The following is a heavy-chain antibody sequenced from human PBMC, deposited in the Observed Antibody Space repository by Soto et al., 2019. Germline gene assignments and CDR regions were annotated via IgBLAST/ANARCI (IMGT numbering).Heavy chain of an antibody. Sequence: QVQLVQSGAEVKKPGASVKVSCQASGYTFTSYAMHWVRQAPGQRLEWMGWINAGNGNTKYSQKFQGRVTITRDTSASTAYMELSSLRSEDTAVYYCAFTPQPVLDDAFDIWGQGTMVTVSS. CDR1: GYTFTSYA. J-gene: IGHJ3*02. D-gene: IGHD3-16*01. CDR2: INAGNGNT. CDR3: AFTPQPVLDDAFDI. V-gene: IGHV1-3*01.